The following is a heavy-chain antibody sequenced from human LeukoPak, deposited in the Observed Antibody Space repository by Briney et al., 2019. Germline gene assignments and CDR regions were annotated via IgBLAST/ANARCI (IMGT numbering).Heavy chain of an antibody. Sequence: SETLSLTCAFYGGSFSGYSWSWTRQPPGKGLEWIGVINPSGSTNYNPSLKCRVTISVDTSKNQISLKLSSETAADTAVYYCARHRHMITFVGVISHFDYWGQGTLVTVSS. D-gene: IGHD3-16*02. CDR3: ARHRHMITFVGVISHFDY. V-gene: IGHV4-34*01. CDR1: GGSFSGYS. J-gene: IGHJ4*02. CDR2: INPSGST.